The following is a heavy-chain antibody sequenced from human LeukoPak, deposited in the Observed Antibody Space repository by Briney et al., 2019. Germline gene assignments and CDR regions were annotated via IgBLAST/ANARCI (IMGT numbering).Heavy chain of an antibody. Sequence: PSETLSLTCTVSGGSISSYYWSWLRQPPGKGLEWIGYIYYSGSTNYNPSLKSRVTISVDTSKNQFSLKLSSVTAADTAVYYCXRVSMTGYYFDYWGQGTLATVSS. CDR1: GGSISSYY. CDR3: XRVSMTGYYFDY. J-gene: IGHJ4*02. D-gene: IGHD1-14*01. CDR2: IYYSGST. V-gene: IGHV4-59*01.